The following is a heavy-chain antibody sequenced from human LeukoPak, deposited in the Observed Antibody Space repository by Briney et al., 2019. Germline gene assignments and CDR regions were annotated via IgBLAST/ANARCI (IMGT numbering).Heavy chain of an antibody. V-gene: IGHV3-7*01. CDR2: IKQDGSEK. Sequence: GGSLRLSCEASGFTFSSYWMSWVRQASGKGLEWVANIKQDGSEKYYVDSVKGRFTISRDNAKNSLYLQMNSLRAEDTAVYYCARVLKGLVGAPDYWGQGTLVTVSS. CDR1: GFTFSSYW. CDR3: ARVLKGLVGAPDY. J-gene: IGHJ4*02. D-gene: IGHD1-26*01.